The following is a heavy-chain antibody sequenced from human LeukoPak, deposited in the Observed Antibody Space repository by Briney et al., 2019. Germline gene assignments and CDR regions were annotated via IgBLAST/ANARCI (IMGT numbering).Heavy chain of an antibody. V-gene: IGHV1-46*02. J-gene: IGHJ4*02. D-gene: IGHD3-16*01. CDR1: GYNLKTYH. CDR2: ITSTGTTT. Sequence: ASVKVSCKASGYNLKTYHMHWVRQAPGQGLEWMGIITSTGTTTICAQKFQGRVTMTRDTSTSTVYMDLSSLRSDDTAVYYCATEYVRTHYFDWWGQGTLVTVSS. CDR3: ATEYVRTHYFDW.